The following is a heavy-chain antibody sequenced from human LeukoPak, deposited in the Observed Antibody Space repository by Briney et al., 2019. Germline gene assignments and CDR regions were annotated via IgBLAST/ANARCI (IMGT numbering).Heavy chain of an antibody. D-gene: IGHD4-17*01. J-gene: IGHJ4*02. CDR2: IYHSGST. V-gene: IGHV4-38-2*02. CDR3: ARVADGDSFDY. Sequence: SETLSLTCTVSGYSISSGYYWGWIRQPPGKGLEWIGSIYHSGSTYYNPSLKSRVTISVDTSKNQFSLKLSSVTAADTAVYYCARVADGDSFDYWGQGTLVTVSS. CDR1: GYSISSGYY.